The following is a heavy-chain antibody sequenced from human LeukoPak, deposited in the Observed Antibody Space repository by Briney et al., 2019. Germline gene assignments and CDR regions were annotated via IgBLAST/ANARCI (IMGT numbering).Heavy chain of an antibody. V-gene: IGHV3-23*01. CDR1: GFIFGSFG. D-gene: IGHD6-19*01. Sequence: GGSLRLSCAASGFIFGSFGMHWVRQAPGKGLEWVSAISGSGGSTYYADSVKGRFTISRDNSKNTLYLQMNSLRAEDTAVYYCAKDLYSSVAVLGGGWGQGTLVTASS. CDR2: ISGSGGST. J-gene: IGHJ4*02. CDR3: AKDLYSSVAVLGGG.